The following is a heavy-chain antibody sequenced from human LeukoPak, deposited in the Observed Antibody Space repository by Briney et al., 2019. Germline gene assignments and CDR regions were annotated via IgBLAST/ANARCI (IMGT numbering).Heavy chain of an antibody. CDR2: ISGSGGST. D-gene: IGHD2-2*01. CDR1: GFTFSSYA. Sequence: PGGSLRLSCAASGFTFSSYAMSWVRQAPGKGLEWVSAISGSGGSTYYADSVKGRFTISRDNSKNTLYLQMNSLRAEGTAVYYCAKQSSGKYQLPLGYWGQGTLVTVSS. CDR3: AKQSSGKYQLPLGY. V-gene: IGHV3-23*01. J-gene: IGHJ4*02.